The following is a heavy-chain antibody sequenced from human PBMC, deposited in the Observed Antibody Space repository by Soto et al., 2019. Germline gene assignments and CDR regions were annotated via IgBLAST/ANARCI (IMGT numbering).Heavy chain of an antibody. Sequence: QVQLQESGPGLVKPSQTLSLTCTVSGGSISSGGYYWSWIRQHPGKGLEWIGYIYYSGSTYYNPSLKSRGTISVDTSKTQFSLKLSSVTAADTAVYYCAIPGLTTHFGSAFDIWGQGTMVTVSS. CDR2: IYYSGST. V-gene: IGHV4-31*03. J-gene: IGHJ3*02. CDR3: AIPGLTTHFGSAFDI. D-gene: IGHD3-3*01. CDR1: GGSISSGGYY.